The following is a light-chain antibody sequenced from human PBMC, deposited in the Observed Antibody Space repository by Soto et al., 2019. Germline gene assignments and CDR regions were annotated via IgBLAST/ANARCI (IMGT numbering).Light chain of an antibody. Sequence: QPVLTQPPSVSGAPGQRVTISCTGSSSNIGAGYDVHWYQQLPGTAPKLLIYGNSNRPSGVPDRFSGSKSVTSASLAITGLQAEDEADYYCQSYASSLSAVVFGGGTKLTVL. J-gene: IGLJ2*01. CDR3: QSYASSLSAVV. V-gene: IGLV1-40*01. CDR1: SSNIGAGYD. CDR2: GNS.